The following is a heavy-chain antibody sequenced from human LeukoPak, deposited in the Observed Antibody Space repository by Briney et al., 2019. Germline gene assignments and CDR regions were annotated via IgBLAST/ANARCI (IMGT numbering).Heavy chain of an antibody. D-gene: IGHD2-2*01. V-gene: IGHV4-59*01. CDR1: GGSISSYY. Sequence: SETLSLTCTVSGGSISSYYWSWIRQPPGKGLEWIGYIYYSGSTNYNPSLKSRVTISVDTSKNQFSLKLSSVTAADTAVYYCSRGPPGHILGVVVPAAISGFDPWGQGTLVTVSS. CDR3: SRGPPGHILGVVVPAAISGFDP. J-gene: IGHJ5*02. CDR2: IYYSGST.